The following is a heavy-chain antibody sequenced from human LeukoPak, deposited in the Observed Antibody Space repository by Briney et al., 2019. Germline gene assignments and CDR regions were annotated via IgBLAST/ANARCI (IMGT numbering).Heavy chain of an antibody. V-gene: IGHV3-23*01. CDR1: GFTFSSYA. J-gene: IGHJ4*02. Sequence: PGGSLRLSCAASGFTFSSYAMSWVRQAPGKGLEWVSATSGSGGSTYYADSVKGRFTISRDNSKNTLYLQMNSLRAEDTAVYYCAKDYVDMVRGVLEYWGQGTLVTVSS. CDR2: TSGSGGST. D-gene: IGHD3-10*01. CDR3: AKDYVDMVRGVLEY.